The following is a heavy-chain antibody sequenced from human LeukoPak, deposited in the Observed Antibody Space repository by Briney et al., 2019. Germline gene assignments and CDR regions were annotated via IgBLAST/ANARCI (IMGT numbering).Heavy chain of an antibody. Sequence: SETLSLTCTVSGGSISSYYWSWIRQPPGKGLEWIGYIYYSGSTNYNPSLKSRVTISVDKSNNQFYLKLNSVTAADTAVYYCARHQVGANTFDYWGQGTLVSVCS. D-gene: IGHD1-26*01. CDR1: GGSISSYY. CDR2: IYYSGST. CDR3: ARHQVGANTFDY. J-gene: IGHJ4*02. V-gene: IGHV4-59*08.